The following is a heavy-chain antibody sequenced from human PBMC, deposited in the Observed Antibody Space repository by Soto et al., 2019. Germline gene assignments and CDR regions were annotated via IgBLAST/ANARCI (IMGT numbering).Heavy chain of an antibody. CDR2: MYHGGTT. J-gene: IGHJ4*02. D-gene: IGHD2-15*01. Sequence: SETLSLTCLVSGYSVTSDSYWAWIRQSPGKGLEWIVSMYHGGTTFYNPSLKSRVTMSMDTSKNQFSLKLRSVTAADTAIYYCARVHVMVVAGSTFDYWGQGIPGTVSS. CDR1: GYSVTSDSY. V-gene: IGHV4-38-2*01. CDR3: ARVHVMVVAGSTFDY.